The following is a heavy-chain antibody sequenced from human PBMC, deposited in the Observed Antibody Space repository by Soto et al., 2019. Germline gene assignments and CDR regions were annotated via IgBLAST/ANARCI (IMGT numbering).Heavy chain of an antibody. CDR3: ARDPGPAAGRRHYYYYGMDV. CDR2: INHSGST. J-gene: IGHJ6*02. V-gene: IGHV4-34*01. D-gene: IGHD6-13*01. Sequence: PSETLSLTCAVYGGSFSGYYWSWVRQPPGKGLEWIGEINHSGSTNYNPSLKSRVTISVDTSKDQFSLKLSSVTAADTAVYYCARDPGPAAGRRHYYYYGMDVWGHGTTVTVSS. CDR1: GGSFSGYY.